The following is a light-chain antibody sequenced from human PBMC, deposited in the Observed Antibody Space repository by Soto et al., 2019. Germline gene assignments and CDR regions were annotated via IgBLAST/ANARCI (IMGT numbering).Light chain of an antibody. Sequence: ELVLTQSPGTLSLSPGDRATLSCRSSQSAYSSYLSWYQQKPGQAPRLLIYGASNRAIGIPDRFSGSGSGTDFTLTISGLEPEDFAVYYCQQYGSSPRTFGQGTKVEIK. CDR2: GAS. J-gene: IGKJ1*01. CDR1: QSAYSSY. V-gene: IGKV3-20*01. CDR3: QQYGSSPRT.